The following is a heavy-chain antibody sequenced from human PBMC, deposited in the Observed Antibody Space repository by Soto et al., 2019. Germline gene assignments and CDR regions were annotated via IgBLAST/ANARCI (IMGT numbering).Heavy chain of an antibody. CDR1: GYSFTSYW. J-gene: IGHJ4*02. CDR2: IYPGDSDT. V-gene: IGHV5-51*01. D-gene: IGHD5-12*01. Sequence: GESLKISCKGSGYSFTSYWIGWVRQMPGKGLEWMGIIYPGDSDTRYSPSFQGQVTISADKSISTAYLQWSSLKASDTAMYYCAIHLRGYSGYDAFDYWGQGTLVTVSS. CDR3: AIHLRGYSGYDAFDY.